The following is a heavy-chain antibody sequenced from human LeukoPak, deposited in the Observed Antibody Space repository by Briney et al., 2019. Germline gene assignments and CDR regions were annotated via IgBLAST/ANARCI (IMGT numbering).Heavy chain of an antibody. D-gene: IGHD6-19*01. Sequence: GGSLRLSCAASGFTFTIYPMHWVCQAPGEGPEWVAVTLYDGSSTDYADSVKGRFTMSRDNAKNTLYLQMNSLRPEDTGIYYCARGNVAVARNLIDFWGQGTLVTVSS. CDR2: TLYDGSST. CDR1: GFTFTIYP. CDR3: ARGNVAVARNLIDF. V-gene: IGHV3-30*04. J-gene: IGHJ4*02.